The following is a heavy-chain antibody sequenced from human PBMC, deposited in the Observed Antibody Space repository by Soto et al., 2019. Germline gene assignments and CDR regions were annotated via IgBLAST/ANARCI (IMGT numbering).Heavy chain of an antibody. D-gene: IGHD3-22*01. J-gene: IGHJ3*02. CDR2: ISYDGSNK. V-gene: IGHV3-30*18. Sequence: QVQLVESGGGVVQPGRSLRLSCAASGFTFSSYGMHWVRQAPGKGLEWVAVISYDGSNKYYADYVKGRFTISRDNSKNTLYLQMNSLRDEDTAVYYCAKAAHLSGYYDSSGYPPGAFDIWGQGTMVTVSS. CDR1: GFTFSSYG. CDR3: AKAAHLSGYYDSSGYPPGAFDI.